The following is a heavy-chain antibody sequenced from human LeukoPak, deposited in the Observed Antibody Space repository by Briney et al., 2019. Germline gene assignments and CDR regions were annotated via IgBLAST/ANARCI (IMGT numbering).Heavy chain of an antibody. Sequence: VASVKVSCKASGYTFTNYGVSWVRQAPGQGLEWMGWISAYNGNTNYAQKFQGRVTLTTDTSMSTGYMELRSLRSDDTAVYYCARSPIARVASTTPYYMDVWAKGTTVTISS. CDR2: ISAYNGNT. CDR1: GYTFTNYG. D-gene: IGHD5-12*01. V-gene: IGHV1-18*01. J-gene: IGHJ6*03. CDR3: ARSPIARVASTTPYYMDV.